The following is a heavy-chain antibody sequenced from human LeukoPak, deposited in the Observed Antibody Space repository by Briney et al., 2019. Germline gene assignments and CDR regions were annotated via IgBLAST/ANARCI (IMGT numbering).Heavy chain of an antibody. Sequence: SETLSLTCTVSGGSISSGSYYWSWIRQPAGKGLEWIGRIYTSGSTNYNPPLKSRVTISVDTSKNQLSLKLSSVTAADTAVYYCAREVGYNDYGGNGCDYWGQGTLVTVSS. V-gene: IGHV4-61*02. CDR1: GGSISSGSYY. CDR2: IYTSGST. D-gene: IGHD4-23*01. J-gene: IGHJ4*02. CDR3: AREVGYNDYGGNGCDY.